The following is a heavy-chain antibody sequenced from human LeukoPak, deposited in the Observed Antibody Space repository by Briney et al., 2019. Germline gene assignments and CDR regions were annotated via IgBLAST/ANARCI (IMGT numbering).Heavy chain of an antibody. CDR1: SYSISSGYY. V-gene: IGHV4-38-2*01. CDR2: FYHGGRT. J-gene: IGHJ5*02. Sequence: SETLSLTCAVSSYSISSGYYWGWIRQPPGKRHEWNGSFYHGGRTHYNPSLKSRVTVSVDTSKNQFSLNLNSVTAADTAVYYCARQPMVRGEKEYNWFDPWGQGTLVTVSS. CDR3: ARQPMVRGEKEYNWFDP. D-gene: IGHD3-10*01.